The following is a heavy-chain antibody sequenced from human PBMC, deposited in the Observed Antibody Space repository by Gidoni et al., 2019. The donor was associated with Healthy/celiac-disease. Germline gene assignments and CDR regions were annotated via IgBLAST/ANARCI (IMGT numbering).Heavy chain of an antibody. CDR2: ISGSGGST. D-gene: IGHD6-19*01. CDR1: GFTFSSCA. J-gene: IGHJ3*02. V-gene: IGHV3-23*01. Sequence: EVQLLESGGGLVQPGGSLRLSCAASGFTFSSCAMSWVRQAPGKGLEGVSAISGSGGSTYYADSVKGRFTISRDNSKNTLYLQMNSLRAEDTAVYYCAKDPSSGWYQHDAFDIWGQGTMVTVSS. CDR3: AKDPSSGWYQHDAFDI.